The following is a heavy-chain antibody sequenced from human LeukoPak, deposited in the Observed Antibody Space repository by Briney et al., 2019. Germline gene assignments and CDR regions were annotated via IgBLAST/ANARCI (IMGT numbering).Heavy chain of an antibody. D-gene: IGHD4-17*01. J-gene: IGHJ4*02. CDR2: INHSGYT. CDR3: TRMTTGHDY. Sequence: SETLSLTCAVSGVSFDDYYWAWVRQTPGKGLEWIGEINHSGYTNDSPSLKSRVTLSIDTSRRQFALNLRSVTVADAGTYYCTRMTTGHDYWGQGTLVTVSS. V-gene: IGHV4-34*01. CDR1: GVSFDDYY.